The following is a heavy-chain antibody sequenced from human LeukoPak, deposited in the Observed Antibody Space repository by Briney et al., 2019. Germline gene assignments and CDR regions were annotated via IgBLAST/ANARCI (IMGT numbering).Heavy chain of an antibody. CDR3: ARAYIFGVVQIDY. V-gene: IGHV1-18*04. J-gene: IGHJ4*02. CDR1: GYTFTGYY. D-gene: IGHD3-3*02. CDR2: ISAYNGNT. Sequence: GASVKVSCKASGYTFTGYYMHWVRQAPGQGLEWMGWISAYNGNTNYAQKLQGRVTMTTDTSTSTAYMELRSLRSDDTAVYYCARAYIFGVVQIDYWGQGTLVTVSS.